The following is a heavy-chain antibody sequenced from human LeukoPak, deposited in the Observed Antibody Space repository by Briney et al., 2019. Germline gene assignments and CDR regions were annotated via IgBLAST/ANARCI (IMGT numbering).Heavy chain of an antibody. CDR1: YDSVSDYF. J-gene: IGHJ5*02. CDR3: VKSSSSRFDP. CDR2: IRNSGPT. Sequence: PSETLSLTCTVSYDSVSDYFWSWIRQPPEKGLEWIAYIRNSGPTRYNPSLQSRVTISLDTSKNQFSLKLTSVTAADTARYYCVKSSSSRFDPWGQGTLVTVSS. V-gene: IGHV4-59*02. D-gene: IGHD2-2*01.